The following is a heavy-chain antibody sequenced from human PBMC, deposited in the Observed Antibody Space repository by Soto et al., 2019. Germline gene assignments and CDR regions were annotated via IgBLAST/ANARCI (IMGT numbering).Heavy chain of an antibody. CDR2: INHSGST. V-gene: IGHV4-34*01. J-gene: IGHJ6*02. CDR3: ARARITMVRGVIIYPPYDYYGMDV. D-gene: IGHD3-10*01. Sequence: SETLSLTCAVYGGSFSGYYWCWIRQPPGKGLEWIGEINHSGSTNYNPSLKSRVTISVDTSKNQFSLKLSSVTAADTAVYYCARARITMVRGVIIYPPYDYYGMDVWGQGTTVTVSS. CDR1: GGSFSGYY.